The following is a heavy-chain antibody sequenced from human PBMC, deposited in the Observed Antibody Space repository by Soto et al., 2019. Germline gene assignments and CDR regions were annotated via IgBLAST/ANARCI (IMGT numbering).Heavy chain of an antibody. J-gene: IGHJ6*02. Sequence: GESLKISCKGSGYSFTSYWISWVRQMPGKGLEWMGRIDPSDSYTNYSPSFRGHVTISADKSISTAYLQWSSLKASDTAMYYCARRGYCSSTSCYSRSYYYGMDVWGQGTTVTVSS. CDR2: IDPSDSYT. CDR3: ARRGYCSSTSCYSRSYYYGMDV. D-gene: IGHD2-2*01. CDR1: GYSFTSYW. V-gene: IGHV5-10-1*01.